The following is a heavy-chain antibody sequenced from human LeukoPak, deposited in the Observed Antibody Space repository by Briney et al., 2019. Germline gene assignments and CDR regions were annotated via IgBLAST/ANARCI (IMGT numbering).Heavy chain of an antibody. Sequence: GGSLRLSCAASGFTFSSYAMSWVRQAPGKGLEWVSYISTSSSTIYYADSVKGRFTVSRDDAKNSLYLQMNSLRAEDTAVYYCARGGDYWGQGTLVTVSS. CDR2: ISTSSSTI. CDR3: ARGGDY. V-gene: IGHV3-48*04. J-gene: IGHJ4*02. CDR1: GFTFSSYA.